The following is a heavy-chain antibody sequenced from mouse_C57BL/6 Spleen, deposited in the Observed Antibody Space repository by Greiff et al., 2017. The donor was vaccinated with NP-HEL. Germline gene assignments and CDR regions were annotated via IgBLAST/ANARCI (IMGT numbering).Heavy chain of an antibody. CDR3: ARQKDYDYDERESDAMDY. CDR2: ISSGGSYT. CDR1: GFTFSSYG. D-gene: IGHD2-4*01. J-gene: IGHJ4*01. V-gene: IGHV5-6*01. Sequence: EVHLVESGGDLVKPGGSLKLSCAASGFTFSSYGMSWVRQTPDKRLEWVATISSGGSYTYYPDSVKGRFTISRDNAKNTLYLQMSSLKSEDTAMYYCARQKDYDYDERESDAMDYWGQGTSVTVSS.